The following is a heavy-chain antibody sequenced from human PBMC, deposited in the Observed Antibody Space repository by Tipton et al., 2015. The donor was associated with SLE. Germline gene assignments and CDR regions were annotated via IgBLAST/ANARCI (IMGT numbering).Heavy chain of an antibody. CDR3: ASSLDTFDV. V-gene: IGHV4-61*02. CDR1: GGSISSGTYY. Sequence: TLSLTCIVSGGSISSGTYYWNSIRQPAGKGLEWIGRIYVIGSTYYNPSLKSRFTISVDTSKNPFSLKLSSVTAADTAVYYCASSLDTFDVWGQGTMVTVSS. CDR2: IYVIGST. J-gene: IGHJ3*01.